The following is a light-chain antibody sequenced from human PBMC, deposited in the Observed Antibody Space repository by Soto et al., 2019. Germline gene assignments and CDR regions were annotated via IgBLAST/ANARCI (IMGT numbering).Light chain of an antibody. CDR2: SAS. CDR3: QRSYNFPRT. Sequence: DIQLTQSPSSLSASVGDRVTITCRASQRISNFLNWYQQKPGQAPKLLISSASNVQSGVPSSFSGRESGTEFTLTISGLQPEDSASYCCQRSYNFPRTFGQGTKVDSK. J-gene: IGKJ1*01. V-gene: IGKV1-39*01. CDR1: QRISNF.